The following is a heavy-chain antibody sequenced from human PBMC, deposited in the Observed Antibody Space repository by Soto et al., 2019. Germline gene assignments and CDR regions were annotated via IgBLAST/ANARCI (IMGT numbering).Heavy chain of an antibody. Sequence: EVQLLESGGGLVQPGGSLRLSCAASGFTFSSYAMSWVRQAPGKGLEWVSAIGGSGGSTYYADSVKGRFTISRDNSKNTLYLQMNSLRAEDTAVYYCAKDEFGDYGPGGWFDPWGQGTLVTVSS. CDR3: AKDEFGDYGPGGWFDP. V-gene: IGHV3-23*01. CDR2: IGGSGGST. CDR1: GFTFSSYA. J-gene: IGHJ5*02. D-gene: IGHD4-17*01.